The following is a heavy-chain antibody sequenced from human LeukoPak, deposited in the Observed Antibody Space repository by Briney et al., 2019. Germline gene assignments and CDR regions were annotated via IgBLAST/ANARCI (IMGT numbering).Heavy chain of an antibody. D-gene: IGHD5-24*01. V-gene: IGHV4-59*01. J-gene: IGHJ3*02. CDR3: ATRRDGYNPPDAFDI. Sequence: PSETLSLTSTVSGGSISSYYGSWIRQPPGKGLEWIGYIYYSGSTNYNPSLKSRVTISVDTSKNQFSLKLSSVTAADTAVYYCATRRDGYNPPDAFDIWGQGTMVTVSS. CDR2: IYYSGST. CDR1: GGSISSYY.